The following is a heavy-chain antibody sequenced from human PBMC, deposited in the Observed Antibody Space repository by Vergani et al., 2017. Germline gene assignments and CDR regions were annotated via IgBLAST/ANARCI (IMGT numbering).Heavy chain of an antibody. CDR2: ISWNSGSI. V-gene: IGHV3-9*01. CDR3: AKVPTGEINYYYIDV. CDR1: GFTFDDYA. J-gene: IGHJ6*03. Sequence: VQLLESGGGLVQPGRSLRLSCAASGFTFDDYAMHWVRQAPGKGLEWVSGISWNSGSIGYADSVKGRFPISRDNAKNSLYLQMNSLRAKDTALYYCAKVPTGEINYYYIDVWSKGTTVTVSS. D-gene: IGHD3-16*01.